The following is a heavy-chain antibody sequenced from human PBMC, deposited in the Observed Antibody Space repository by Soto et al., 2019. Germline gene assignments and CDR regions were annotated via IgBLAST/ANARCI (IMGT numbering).Heavy chain of an antibody. CDR1: GFTLTSYD. Sequence: SGGSLRLSCAASGFTLTSYDMTWVRQAPGKGLEWISHISTGRTAIYYADSVKGRFTISRDHAENSLFLHMHSLRDEDTAVYYCARVSARHFDFWGRGTLVTVSS. D-gene: IGHD6-25*01. J-gene: IGHJ4*02. V-gene: IGHV3-48*02. CDR3: ARVSARHFDF. CDR2: ISTGRTAI.